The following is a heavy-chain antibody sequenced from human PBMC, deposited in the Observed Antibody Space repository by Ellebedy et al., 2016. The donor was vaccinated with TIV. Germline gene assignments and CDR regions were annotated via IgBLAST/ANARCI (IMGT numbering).Heavy chain of an antibody. CDR3: GRDKHFAFDV. CDR2: ICRDGGAT. D-gene: IGHD2/OR15-2a*01. J-gene: IGHJ2*01. Sequence: PGGSLRLSCAASGFXXRSYXXHLLXQSPGKALEWLSYICRDGGATYYADSVRGRFTISRDNVKNSMFLQMNSLRDDDTAVSSYGRDKHFAFDVWGRGTLVTVSS. V-gene: IGHV3-48*02. CDR1: GFXXRSYX.